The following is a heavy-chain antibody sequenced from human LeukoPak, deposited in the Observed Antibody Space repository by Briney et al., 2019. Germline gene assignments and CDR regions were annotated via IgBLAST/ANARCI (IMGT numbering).Heavy chain of an antibody. CDR2: MNPNSGNT. V-gene: IGHV1-8*01. D-gene: IGHD1-26*01. J-gene: IGHJ4*02. CDR1: GYTFTSYD. CDR3: ARARGPLGATVDFDY. Sequence: AASVKVSCKASGYTFTSYDINWVRQATGQGLEWMGWMNPNSGNTGYAQKFQGRVTMTRDMSTSTVYMELSSLGSEDTAVYYCARARGPLGATVDFDYWGQGTLVTVSS.